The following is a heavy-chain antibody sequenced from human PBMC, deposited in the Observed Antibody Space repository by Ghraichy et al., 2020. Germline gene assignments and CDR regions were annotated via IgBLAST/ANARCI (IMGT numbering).Heavy chain of an antibody. CDR2: IYHSGSV. CDR1: GGSISSDGYS. CDR3: ARVTFYYDTSGEAFDI. Sequence: SHTLSLTCTVSGGSISSDGYSWSWIRQPPGKGLEWIGFIYHSGSVSYTPSLKSRVTISLDRSKNQFSLKLTSVTAADTAVYFCARVTFYYDTSGEAFDIWGQGTIVTVSS. D-gene: IGHD3-22*01. V-gene: IGHV4-30-2*01. J-gene: IGHJ3*02.